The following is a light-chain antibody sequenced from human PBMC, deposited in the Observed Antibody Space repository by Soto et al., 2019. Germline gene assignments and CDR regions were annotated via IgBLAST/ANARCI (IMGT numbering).Light chain of an antibody. Sequence: DIQMTQSPSSLSASVGDRVTLTCRATQSISKYLNWYQQKPGKAPNLLIYSTSTLQSGVPSRFSGSGSGTDFTLTISSLQSEDFAVYYCQQYNNWPPITFGQGTRLEIK. J-gene: IGKJ5*01. V-gene: IGKV1-39*01. CDR3: QQYNNWPPIT. CDR1: QSISKY. CDR2: STS.